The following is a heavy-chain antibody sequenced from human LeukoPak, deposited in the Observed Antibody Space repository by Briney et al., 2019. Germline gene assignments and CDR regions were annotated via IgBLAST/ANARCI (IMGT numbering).Heavy chain of an antibody. CDR1: GGSIDSTNW. CDR3: ARGKTDIVVVGWLDP. CDR2: IHHDGRI. Sequence: NASETLSLTCDVSGGSIDSTNWWNWVRQPPGKGLEWIGEIHHDGRINYNPSLKSRVTISVDRSKNQFSLKLSSVTAADTAVYYCARGKTDIVVVGWLDPWGQGTLVTVSS. D-gene: IGHD2-2*01. J-gene: IGHJ5*02. V-gene: IGHV4/OR15-8*01.